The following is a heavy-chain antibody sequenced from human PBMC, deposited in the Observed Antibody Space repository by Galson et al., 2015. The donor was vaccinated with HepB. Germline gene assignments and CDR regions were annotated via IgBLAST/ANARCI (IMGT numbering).Heavy chain of an antibody. D-gene: IGHD2-2*01. Sequence: SVKVSCKASGYTFTSYGISWVRQAPGQGLEWMGWISAYNGNTNYAQKLQGRVTMTTDTSTSTAYMELRSLRSDDTAVYYCARDLFPIVVVPAAPLGEFDYWGQGTLVTVSS. V-gene: IGHV1-18*04. CDR2: ISAYNGNT. CDR3: ARDLFPIVVVPAAPLGEFDY. CDR1: GYTFTSYG. J-gene: IGHJ4*02.